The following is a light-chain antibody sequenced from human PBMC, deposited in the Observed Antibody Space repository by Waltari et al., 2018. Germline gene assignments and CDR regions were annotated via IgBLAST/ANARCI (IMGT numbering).Light chain of an antibody. V-gene: IGLV2-14*03. CDR1: SSDVGDYNY. CDR2: EVS. CDR3: SSYTSSSTLV. Sequence: QSALTQPASVSGSPGQSITISCTGTSSDVGDYNYVSWYQQHPVKAPKLLIYEVSNRPSGSSNRVSGSKSGSTASLTISGLQAEDEADYYCSSYTSSSTLVFGGGTKLTVL. J-gene: IGLJ2*01.